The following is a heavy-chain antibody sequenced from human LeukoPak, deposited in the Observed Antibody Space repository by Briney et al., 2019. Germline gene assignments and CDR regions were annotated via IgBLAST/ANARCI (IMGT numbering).Heavy chain of an antibody. CDR3: ARVGAVAAPFDY. V-gene: IGHV1-2*02. J-gene: IGHJ4*02. D-gene: IGHD6-19*01. CDR2: INPNSGGT. CDR1: GYTFTGYY. Sequence: ASVNVSCKASGYTFTGYYMHWVRQAPGQGLEWMGWINPNSGGTNYAQKFQGRVTMTRDTSISTAYMELSRLRSDDTAVYYCARVGAVAAPFDYWGQGTLVTVSS.